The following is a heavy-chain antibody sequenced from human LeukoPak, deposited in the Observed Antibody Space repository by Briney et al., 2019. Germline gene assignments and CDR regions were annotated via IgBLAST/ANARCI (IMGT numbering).Heavy chain of an antibody. Sequence: PGGSLRLSCAASGFTFSSYEMNWVRQAPGKGLEWVSYISSSRSTIYYADSVKGRFTISRDNAKNSLYLQMNSLRAEDTAVYYCARAPSSRWLPPRAEYFQHWGQGTLVTVSS. CDR3: ARAPSSRWLPPRAEYFQH. J-gene: IGHJ1*01. V-gene: IGHV3-48*03. CDR2: ISSSRSTI. CDR1: GFTFSSYE. D-gene: IGHD6-13*01.